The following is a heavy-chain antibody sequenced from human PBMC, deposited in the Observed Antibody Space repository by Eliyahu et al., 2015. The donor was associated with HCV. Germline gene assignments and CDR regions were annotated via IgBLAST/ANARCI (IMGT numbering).Heavy chain of an antibody. CDR1: GGSISSSSYY. D-gene: IGHD1-26*01. J-gene: IGHJ3*02. CDR2: IYYSGST. Sequence: QLQLQESGPGLVKPSETLSLTCTVSGGSISSSSYYWGWIRQPPGKGLEWIGSIYYSGSTYYNPSLKSRVTISVDTSKNQFSLKLSSVTAADTAVYYCARRIVGANHDAFDIWGQGTMVTVSS. CDR3: ARRIVGANHDAFDI. V-gene: IGHV4-39*01.